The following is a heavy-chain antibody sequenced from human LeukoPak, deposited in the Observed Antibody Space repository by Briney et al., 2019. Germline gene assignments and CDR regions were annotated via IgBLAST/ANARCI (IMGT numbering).Heavy chain of an antibody. J-gene: IGHJ6*03. CDR3: AKDDSGSYYPYYYYMDV. CDR1: GFTFSNYG. Sequence: GGTLRLSCAVSGFTFSNYGMSWVRQAPGKGLEWVSTISGSGGRTYYADSVKGRFTISRDNSKNTLYLQMNSLRAEDTAVYYCAKDDSGSYYPYYYYMDVWGRGTTVTISS. CDR2: ISGSGGRT. V-gene: IGHV3-23*01. D-gene: IGHD1-26*01.